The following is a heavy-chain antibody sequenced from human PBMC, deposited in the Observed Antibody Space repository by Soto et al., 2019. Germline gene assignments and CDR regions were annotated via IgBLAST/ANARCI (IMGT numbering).Heavy chain of an antibody. CDR3: ARPTGGWSSSWYRGSAALDI. J-gene: IGHJ3*02. D-gene: IGHD6-13*01. CDR1: GYSFTSYW. Sequence: PGESLKISCKGSGYSFTSYWIGWVRQMPGKGLEWMGIIYPGDSDTRYSPSFQGQVTISADKSISTAYLQWSSLKASDTAMYYCARPTGGWSSSWYRGSAALDIWGQGTMVTISS. V-gene: IGHV5-51*01. CDR2: IYPGDSDT.